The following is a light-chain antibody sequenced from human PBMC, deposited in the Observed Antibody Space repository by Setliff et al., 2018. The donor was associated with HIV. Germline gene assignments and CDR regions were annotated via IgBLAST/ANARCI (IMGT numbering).Light chain of an antibody. CDR3: SSYTSGSTLGV. CDR2: DVS. J-gene: IGLJ1*01. CDR1: SSDVGGYDY. V-gene: IGLV2-14*03. Sequence: QSVLTQPRSVSGSPGQSVTFSCTGTSSDVGGYDYVSWYQHHPGKAPKLMIYDVSKRPSGVSNRFSGSKSGNTASLTISGLQAEDEADYYCSSYTSGSTLGVFGAGTKVTVL.